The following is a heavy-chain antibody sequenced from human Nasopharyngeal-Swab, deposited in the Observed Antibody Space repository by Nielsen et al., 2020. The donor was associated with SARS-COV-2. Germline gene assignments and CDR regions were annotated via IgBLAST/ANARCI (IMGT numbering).Heavy chain of an antibody. Sequence: VHQAPGKGLEWVAVIWYDGSNKYYADSVKGRFTISRDNSKNTLYLQMNSLRAEDTAVYYCARDPKYYYGSGSLTDYYYYYYMDVWGKGTTVTVSS. J-gene: IGHJ6*03. CDR2: IWYDGSNK. CDR3: ARDPKYYYGSGSLTDYYYYYYMDV. V-gene: IGHV3-33*01. D-gene: IGHD3-10*01.